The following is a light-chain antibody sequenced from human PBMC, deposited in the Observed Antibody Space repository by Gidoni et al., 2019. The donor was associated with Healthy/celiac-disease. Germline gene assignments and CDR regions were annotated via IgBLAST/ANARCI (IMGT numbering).Light chain of an antibody. J-gene: IGKJ4*01. CDR2: DAS. CDR3: QQYGSSGALT. Sequence: PLLAPRLLIYDASSRATGIPDRFSGSGSGTDLTLTISRLEPEDFAVYYCQQYGSSGALTFGGGTKVEIK. V-gene: IGKV3D-20*01.